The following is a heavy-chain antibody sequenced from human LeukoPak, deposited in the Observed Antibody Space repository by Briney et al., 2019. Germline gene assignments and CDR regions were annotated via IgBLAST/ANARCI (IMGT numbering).Heavy chain of an antibody. CDR3: ASRTRRDGYNYFDY. CDR1: GFTFSDYY. Sequence: GGSLRLSCAASGFTFSDYYMSWIRQAPGKGLEWVSDISSSSSYTNYADSVKGRFTISRDNSKNTLYLQMNSLRAEDTAVYYCASRTRRDGYNYFDYWGQGTLVTVSS. CDR2: ISSSSSYT. D-gene: IGHD5-24*01. V-gene: IGHV3-11*06. J-gene: IGHJ4*02.